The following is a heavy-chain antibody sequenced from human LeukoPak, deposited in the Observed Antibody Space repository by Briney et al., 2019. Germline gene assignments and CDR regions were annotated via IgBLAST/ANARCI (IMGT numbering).Heavy chain of an antibody. D-gene: IGHD5-18*01. CDR1: GYTFTSYG. CDR3: VRDLGVDTSMIFFDF. Sequence: GASVKVSCKASGYTFTSYGISWVRQAPGQGLEWMGWISAYNGNTNYAQKLQGRVTMTTDTSTSTAYMELRSLRSDDTAVFYCVRDLGVDTSMIFFDFWGQGTLVTVSS. J-gene: IGHJ4*02. V-gene: IGHV1-18*01. CDR2: ISAYNGNT.